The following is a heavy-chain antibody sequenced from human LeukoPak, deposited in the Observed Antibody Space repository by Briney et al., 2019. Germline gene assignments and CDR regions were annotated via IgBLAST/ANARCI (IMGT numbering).Heavy chain of an antibody. V-gene: IGHV4-59*01. J-gene: IGHJ5*02. CDR1: GGSISSYY. Sequence: SETLSLTCTVSGGSISSYYWSWIRQPPGKGLEWIGYIYYSGSTNYNPSLKSRVTISVDTSKNQFSLKLSSVTAADTAVYYCARSEPPHGLHGMWFDPWGQGTLVTVSS. CDR2: IYYSGST. D-gene: IGHD4-11*01. CDR3: ARSEPPHGLHGMWFDP.